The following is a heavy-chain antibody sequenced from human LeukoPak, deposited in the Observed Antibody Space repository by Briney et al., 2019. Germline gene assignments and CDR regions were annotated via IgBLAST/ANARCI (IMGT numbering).Heavy chain of an antibody. J-gene: IGHJ4*02. CDR1: GFTLSSSS. CDR2: ISSSSSYI. Sequence: GGSLRLSCAASGFTLSSSSMNWVRQAPGKGLEWVSSISSSSSYIYYADSLKGRFTISRDNAKNSLYLQMDSLRAEDTAVYYCARDCGAQKYYFDYWGQGTLVAVSS. V-gene: IGHV3-21*01. D-gene: IGHD2-21*01. CDR3: ARDCGAQKYYFDY.